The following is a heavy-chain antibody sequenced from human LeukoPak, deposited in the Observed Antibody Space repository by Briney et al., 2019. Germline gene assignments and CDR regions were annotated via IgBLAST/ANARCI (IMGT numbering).Heavy chain of an antibody. CDR2: IIPIFGTA. CDR1: GYTFTSYG. Sequence: GASVKVSCKASGYTFTSYGISWVRQAPGQGLEWMGGIIPIFGTANYAQKFQGRVTITTDESTSTAYMELSSLRSEDTAVYYCARGLVVPAAPYYFDYWGQGTLVTVSS. CDR3: ARGLVVPAAPYYFDY. D-gene: IGHD2-2*01. V-gene: IGHV1-69*05. J-gene: IGHJ4*02.